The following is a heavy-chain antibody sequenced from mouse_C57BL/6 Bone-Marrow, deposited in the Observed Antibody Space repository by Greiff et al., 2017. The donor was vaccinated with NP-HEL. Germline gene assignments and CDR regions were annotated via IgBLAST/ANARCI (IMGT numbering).Heavy chain of an antibody. CDR2: IDPENGDT. Sequence: EVQLQQSGAELVRPGASVKLSCTASGFNIKDDYMHWVKQRPEQGLEWIGWIDPENGDTEYASKFQGKATITADTSSNTAYLQLSSLTSEDTAVYYCTTGRSDGSSLYFDYWGQGTTLTVSS. CDR3: TTGRSDGSSLYFDY. V-gene: IGHV14-4*01. J-gene: IGHJ2*01. D-gene: IGHD1-1*01. CDR1: GFNIKDDY.